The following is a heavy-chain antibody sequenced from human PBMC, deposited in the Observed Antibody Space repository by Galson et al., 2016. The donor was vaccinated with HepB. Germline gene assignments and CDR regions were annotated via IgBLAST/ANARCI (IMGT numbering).Heavy chain of an antibody. CDR1: GFTSSNHW. V-gene: IGHV3-7*01. Sequence: SLRLSCAASGFTSSNHWMRWVRQAPAKGLEWVAGISQDGGKKDYLESVKGRFTISRDSYRNTVYLQMNSLRAEDTAVYYCARDGGSRRWPLDYYYGMDVWGKGTTVTVSS. CDR3: ARDGGSRRWPLDYYYGMDV. CDR2: ISQDGGKK. D-gene: IGHD4-23*01. J-gene: IGHJ6*04.